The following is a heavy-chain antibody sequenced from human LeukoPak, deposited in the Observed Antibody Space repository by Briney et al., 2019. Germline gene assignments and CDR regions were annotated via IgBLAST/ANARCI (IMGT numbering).Heavy chain of an antibody. CDR2: ISYDGSNK. Sequence: PGRSLRLSCAASGFTFSSYAMHWVRQAPGKGLEWVAVISYDGSNKYYADSVKGRFTTSRDNSKNTLYLQMNSLRAEDTALYYCAKDTTMASWGQGTLVTVSS. D-gene: IGHD5-18*01. V-gene: IGHV3-30-3*01. J-gene: IGHJ4*02. CDR1: GFTFSSYA. CDR3: AKDTTMAS.